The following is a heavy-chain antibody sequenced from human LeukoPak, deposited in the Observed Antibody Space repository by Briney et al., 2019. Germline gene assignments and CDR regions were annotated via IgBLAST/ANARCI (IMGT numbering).Heavy chain of an antibody. CDR1: GFTFSSYE. J-gene: IGHJ6*03. CDR3: AGGSFGELSAYYYYYMDV. D-gene: IGHD3-16*02. Sequence: AGGSLRLSCAASGFTFSSYEMNWVRQAPGKGLEWVSYISSSGSTIYYADSVKGRFTISRDNAKNSLYLQMNSLRAEDTAVYYCAGGSFGELSAYYYYYMDVWGKGTTVTISS. V-gene: IGHV3-48*03. CDR2: ISSSGSTI.